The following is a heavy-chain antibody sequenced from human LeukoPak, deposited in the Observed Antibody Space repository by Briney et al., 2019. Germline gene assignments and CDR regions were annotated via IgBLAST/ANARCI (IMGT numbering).Heavy chain of an antibody. J-gene: IGHJ4*02. CDR3: AKWGDYDVLTGYYEPDY. D-gene: IGHD3-9*01. V-gene: IGHV3-23*01. CDR2: ITGSGGIT. Sequence: GGSLRLSCVASGFTFSNYAMSWVRQAPGKGLEWVSAITGSGGITYYADSVKGRFTISRDNSKNTLYLQMNSLRAEDTAVYYCAKWGDYDVLTGYYEPDYWGQGTLVTVSS. CDR1: GFTFSNYA.